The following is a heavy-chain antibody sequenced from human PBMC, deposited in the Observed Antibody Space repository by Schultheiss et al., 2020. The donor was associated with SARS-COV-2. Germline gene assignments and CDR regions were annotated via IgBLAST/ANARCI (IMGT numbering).Heavy chain of an antibody. CDR1: GFTFSSYG. CDR2: TRNKANSYTT. J-gene: IGHJ6*02. D-gene: IGHD5-12*01. CDR3: ARADIVATKGYYYYGMDV. V-gene: IGHV3-72*01. Sequence: GGSLRLSCAASGFTFSSYGMHWVRQAPGKGLEWVGRTRNKANSYTTEYAASVKGRFTISRDDSKNSLYLQMNSLKTEDTAVYYCARADIVATKGYYYYGMDVWGQGTTVTVSS.